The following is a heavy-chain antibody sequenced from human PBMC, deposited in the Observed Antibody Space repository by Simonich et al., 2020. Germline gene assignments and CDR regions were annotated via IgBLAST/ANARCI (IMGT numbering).Heavy chain of an antibody. Sequence: QVQLVESGGGVVQPGRSLRLSCAASGFTFSSYAMHWVRQAPGKGLEWVAVISYAGTNKYSAHSVKGRFTISRDNSKNTLYLQRNSLRAEDTAVYYCARDGERYCGGDCYSYFDYWGQGTLVTVSS. CDR1: GFTFSSYA. CDR2: ISYAGTNK. D-gene: IGHD2-21*02. V-gene: IGHV3-30*07. CDR3: ARDGERYCGGDCYSYFDY. J-gene: IGHJ4*02.